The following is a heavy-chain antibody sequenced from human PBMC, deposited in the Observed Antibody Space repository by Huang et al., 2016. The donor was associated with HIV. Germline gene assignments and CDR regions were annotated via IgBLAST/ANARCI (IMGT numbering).Heavy chain of an antibody. Sequence: DVRLVEFGGGPEKPGGSLRLSCVASGFSFRASSMNWVRQAPGKGLEWIAYMSGSRDVIYYADSVRGSFTVTRDNAMDSLYLVMNKVRGDDTAIYYCARDVGYSSGWYTYYYMDVWGEGTAVTVSS. CDR2: MSGSRDVI. D-gene: IGHD6-13*01. CDR1: GFSFRASS. CDR3: ARDVGYSSGWYTYYYMDV. V-gene: IGHV3-48*01. J-gene: IGHJ6*03.